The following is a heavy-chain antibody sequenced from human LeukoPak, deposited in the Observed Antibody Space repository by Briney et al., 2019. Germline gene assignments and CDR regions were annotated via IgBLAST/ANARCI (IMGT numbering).Heavy chain of an antibody. V-gene: IGHV4-59*01. CDR3: ARRSSSWKNWFDP. CDR1: GXSIDSNS. D-gene: IGHD6-13*01. J-gene: IGHJ5*02. Sequence: SETLSLTCTVSGXSIDSNSWTWIRQPPGKGLEWIGYIYYSGTTNYSPSLKSRVTMSVDMSKSQFSLKLSSVTAADTAVYYCARRSSSWKNWFDPWGQGTLVTVSS. CDR2: IYYSGTT.